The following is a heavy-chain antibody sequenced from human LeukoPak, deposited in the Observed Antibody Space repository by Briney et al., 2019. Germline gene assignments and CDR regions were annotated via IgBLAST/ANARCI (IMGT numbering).Heavy chain of an antibody. J-gene: IGHJ4*02. CDR1: GGSISSYY. CDR3: ARGVSSGWWYFDY. CDR2: IYYSGST. Sequence: SSETLSLTCTVSGGSISSYYWSWIRQPPGKGLEWIGYIYYSGSTNYNPSLKSRVTISVDTSKNQFSLKLSSVTAADTAVYYCARGVSSGWWYFDYWGQGTLVTVSS. D-gene: IGHD6-19*01. V-gene: IGHV4-59*01.